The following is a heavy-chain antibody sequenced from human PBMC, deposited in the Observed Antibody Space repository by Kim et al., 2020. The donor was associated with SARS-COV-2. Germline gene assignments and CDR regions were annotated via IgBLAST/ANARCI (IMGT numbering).Heavy chain of an antibody. D-gene: IGHD6-25*01. Sequence: YAQNCQGRVTMTGDTSISTVYMELSSLRSDDTALYYCTRDAAPGSSDWFDPWGQGTLVTVSS. V-gene: IGHV1-2*02. J-gene: IGHJ5*02. CDR3: TRDAAPGSSDWFDP.